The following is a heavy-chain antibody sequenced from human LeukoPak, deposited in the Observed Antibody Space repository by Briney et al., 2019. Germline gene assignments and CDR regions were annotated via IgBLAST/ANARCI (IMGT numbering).Heavy chain of an antibody. D-gene: IGHD6-13*01. Sequence: PGGSLRLSCAASGFTFSSYAMSWVRQAPGKGLEWVSAISGSGGSTYYADSVKGRFTISRDNSKNTLYLQMNCLRAEDTAVYYCATQIAAAPYYWGQGTLVTVSS. CDR1: GFTFSSYA. CDR3: ATQIAAAPYY. CDR2: ISGSGGST. V-gene: IGHV3-23*01. J-gene: IGHJ4*02.